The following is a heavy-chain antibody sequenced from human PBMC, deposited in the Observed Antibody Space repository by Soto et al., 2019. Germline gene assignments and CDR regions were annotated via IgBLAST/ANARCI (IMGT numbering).Heavy chain of an antibody. V-gene: IGHV3-53*02. J-gene: IGHJ4*02. CDR2: IYSGGST. D-gene: IGHD6-6*01. Sequence: EVQLVETGGGLIQPGGSLRLSCAASGFTVSSNYMSWVRQAPGKGLEWVSVIYSGGSTYYADSVKGRFTISRDNSKNTRYLQMNSLRAEDTAVYYCARDLSSSSNPFDYWGQGTLVTVSS. CDR1: GFTVSSNY. CDR3: ARDLSSSSNPFDY.